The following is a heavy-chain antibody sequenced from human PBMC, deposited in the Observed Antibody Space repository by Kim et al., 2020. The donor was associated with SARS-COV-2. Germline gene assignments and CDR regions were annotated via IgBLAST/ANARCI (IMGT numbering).Heavy chain of an antibody. CDR1: GFTFSSYW. D-gene: IGHD3-16*01. J-gene: IGHJ3*02. CDR2: IKQDASVI. V-gene: IGHV3-7*01. Sequence: GGSLRLSCAASGFTFSSYWMSWVRQAPGKGLEWVASIKQDASVISYVDSVRGRFTIFRDNAKNSLSLQMDSLRAEDTALYFCARPYRGGSFDIWGQGTMV. CDR3: ARPYRGGSFDI.